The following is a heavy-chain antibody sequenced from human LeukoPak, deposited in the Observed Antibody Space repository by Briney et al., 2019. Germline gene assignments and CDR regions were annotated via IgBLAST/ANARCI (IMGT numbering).Heavy chain of an antibody. Sequence: SETLSLTCTVSGGSISSFSYYWVWIRQPPGKGLEWIGSIYYSGSGSTYYNPSLKSRVTIFVDTSKNQFSLRLSSVTAADTAVYYCASSRLLGVDPWGQGTLVTVSS. V-gene: IGHV4-39*01. CDR2: IYYSGSGST. D-gene: IGHD2-21*01. J-gene: IGHJ5*02. CDR3: ASSRLLGVDP. CDR1: GGSISSFSYY.